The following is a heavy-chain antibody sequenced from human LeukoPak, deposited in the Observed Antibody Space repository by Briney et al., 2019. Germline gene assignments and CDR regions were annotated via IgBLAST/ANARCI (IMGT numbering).Heavy chain of an antibody. CDR3: ARHPTQYCSTTSCFKWSYNWFDP. J-gene: IGHJ5*02. D-gene: IGHD2-2*01. CDR2: VYYRGNT. Sequence: SETLSLTCTVSGGSISSTTYYWGWIRQPPGEGLEWIGSVYYRGNTYYNPSLKSRVTISVDTSNNQFSLRLSSVTAADAAVYYCARHPTQYCSTTSCFKWSYNWFDPWGQGTLVTVSS. CDR1: GGSISSTTYY. V-gene: IGHV4-39*01.